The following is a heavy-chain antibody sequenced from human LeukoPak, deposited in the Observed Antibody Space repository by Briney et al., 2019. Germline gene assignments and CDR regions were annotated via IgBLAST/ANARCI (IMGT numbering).Heavy chain of an antibody. D-gene: IGHD3-3*01. V-gene: IGHV3-23*01. CDR3: ARCQGFSRITIFGVVIWGAGYMDV. CDR2: ISGSGGST. Sequence: PGGSLRLSCAASGFTFSSYAMSWVRQAPGKGLEWVSAISGSGGSTYYADSVKGRFTISRDNSKNTLYLQMNSLRAEDTAVYYCARCQGFSRITIFGVVIWGAGYMDVWGKGTTVTVSS. J-gene: IGHJ6*03. CDR1: GFTFSSYA.